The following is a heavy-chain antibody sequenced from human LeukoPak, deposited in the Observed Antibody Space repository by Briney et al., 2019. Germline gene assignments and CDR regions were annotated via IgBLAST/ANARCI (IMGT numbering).Heavy chain of an antibody. D-gene: IGHD6-13*01. Sequence: GGSLRLSCAASGFTFSSYGMHWVRQAPGKGLEWVAVISYDGSNKYYADSVKGRSTISRDNSKNTLYLQMNSLRAEDTAVYYCAKDPGYSSSFPDYWGQGTLVTVSS. CDR1: GFTFSSYG. V-gene: IGHV3-30*18. CDR2: ISYDGSNK. CDR3: AKDPGYSSSFPDY. J-gene: IGHJ4*02.